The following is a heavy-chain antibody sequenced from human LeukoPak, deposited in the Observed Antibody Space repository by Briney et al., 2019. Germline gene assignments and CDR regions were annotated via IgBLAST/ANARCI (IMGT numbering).Heavy chain of an antibody. CDR1: GYTFTSYD. D-gene: IGHD3-3*01. CDR2: INAGTGNT. Sequence: ASVKVSCKASGYTFTSYDINWVRQAPGQRLEWMGWINAGTGNTKSSQKFQGRVTITRDTSASTAYMELSGLRSEDVAVYYCARGGRIKIFGEVIRTVKDDAFDIWGQGTMVTVSS. CDR3: ARGGRIKIFGEVIRTVKDDAFDI. V-gene: IGHV1-3*03. J-gene: IGHJ3*02.